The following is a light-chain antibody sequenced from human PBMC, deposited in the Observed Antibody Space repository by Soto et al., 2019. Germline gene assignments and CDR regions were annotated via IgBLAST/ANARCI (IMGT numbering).Light chain of an antibody. CDR2: STS. V-gene: IGKV1-16*01. CDR3: HQYNSYPLT. J-gene: IGKJ5*01. Sequence: DIQMTQSPSSLSASVGDRVTITCRTSQGIGNYLAWVQKEPGKAPRSLIYSTSTLQTGVPSRFSGSGSGTEFTLTISSLQPEDFATYYCHQYNSYPLTFGQGTRLAIK. CDR1: QGIGNY.